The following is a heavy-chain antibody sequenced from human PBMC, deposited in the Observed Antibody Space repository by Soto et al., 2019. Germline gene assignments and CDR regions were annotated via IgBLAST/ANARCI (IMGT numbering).Heavy chain of an antibody. CDR2: IYYSGST. Sequence: PSETLSLTCTVSGGSVSSGSYYWSWIRQPPGKGLEWIGYIYYSGSTNYNPSLKSRVTISVDTSKNQFSLKLSSVTAADTAVYYCARAHLLVDTAMVFRYWGQGTLVTVSS. J-gene: IGHJ4*02. V-gene: IGHV4-61*01. D-gene: IGHD5-18*01. CDR3: ARAHLLVDTAMVFRY. CDR1: GGSVSSGSYY.